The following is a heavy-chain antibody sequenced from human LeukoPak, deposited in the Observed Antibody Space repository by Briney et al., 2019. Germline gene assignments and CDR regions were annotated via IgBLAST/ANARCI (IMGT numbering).Heavy chain of an antibody. D-gene: IGHD3-10*01. CDR2: IYYSGST. Sequence: PSETLSLTCTVSGGSISSSSYYWGWIRQPPGKGLEWIGSIYYSGSTNYNPSLKSRVTISVDTSKNQFSLKLSSVTAADTAVYYCARGLITMVRGYGDYFDYWGQGTLVTVSS. J-gene: IGHJ4*02. CDR1: GGSISSSSYY. CDR3: ARGLITMVRGYGDYFDY. V-gene: IGHV4-39*07.